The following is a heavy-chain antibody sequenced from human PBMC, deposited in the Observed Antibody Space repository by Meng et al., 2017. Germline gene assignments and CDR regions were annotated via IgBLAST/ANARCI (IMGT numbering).Heavy chain of an antibody. V-gene: IGHV4-34*01. D-gene: IGHD3-10*01. CDR1: GGSFSGYY. CDR3: ARGSMVRGVIPLY. J-gene: IGHJ4*02. CDR2: INHSGST. Sequence: SETLSLTCAVYGGSFSGYYWSWIRQPPGKGLEWIGEINHSGSTNYNPSLKSRVTISVDTSKNQFSLTLSSVTAADTAVYYCARGSMVRGVIPLYWGQGTQVTVSS.